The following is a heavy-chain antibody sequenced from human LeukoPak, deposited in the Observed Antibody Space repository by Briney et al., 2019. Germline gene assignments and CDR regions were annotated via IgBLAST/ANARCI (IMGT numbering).Heavy chain of an antibody. D-gene: IGHD3-10*01. CDR2: ISADGGRT. CDR3: AKGGTILGVIRCFDN. Sequence: GGSLRPSCAASGFTFSSSAMTWVRQAPGKGLEWVSGISADGGRTYYADSVKGRFTISRDNSKNTLYLQMNSLRAEDTAVYYCAKGGTILGVIRCFDNWGQGTLVTVSS. J-gene: IGHJ4*02. V-gene: IGHV3-23*01. CDR1: GFTFSSSA.